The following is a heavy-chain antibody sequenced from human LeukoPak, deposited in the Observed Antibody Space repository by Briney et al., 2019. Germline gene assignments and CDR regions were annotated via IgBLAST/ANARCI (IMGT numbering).Heavy chain of an antibody. CDR1: GGSISSYY. CDR2: IYYSGST. D-gene: IGHD5-24*01. J-gene: IGHJ4*02. V-gene: IGHV4-59*01. Sequence: ASETLSLTCTVSGGSISSYYWSWIRQPPGKGLEWIGYIYYSGSTNYNPSLKRRVTISVDTSKNQFSLKLSSVTAAGTAVYYCARSGGATTDFDYWGQGTLVTVSS. CDR3: ARSGGATTDFDY.